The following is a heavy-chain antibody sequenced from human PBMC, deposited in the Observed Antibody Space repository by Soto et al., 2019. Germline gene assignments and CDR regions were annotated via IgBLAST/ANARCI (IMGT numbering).Heavy chain of an antibody. J-gene: IGHJ4*02. CDR1: GGSMISYY. V-gene: IGHV4-59*12. D-gene: IGHD1-26*01. CDR3: ARDRGSYALDY. Sequence: SETLSLTCTGSGGSMISYYWSWIRQPPGRGLEWIGFIYYAGSTKYNPSLNSRVTISVDTSKNQFSLKLSSVTAADTAVYYCARDRGSYALDYWGQGTLVTVSS. CDR2: IYYAGST.